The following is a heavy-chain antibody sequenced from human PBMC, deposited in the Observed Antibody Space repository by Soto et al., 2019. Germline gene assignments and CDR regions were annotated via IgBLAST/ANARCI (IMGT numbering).Heavy chain of an antibody. CDR2: MNPNSGNT. D-gene: IGHD2-2*01. CDR1: GYTFTSYD. V-gene: IGHV1-8*01. Sequence: GASVKVSCKASGYTFTSYDINWVRQATGQGLEWMGWMNPNSGNTGYAQKFQGRVTMTRNTSISTAYMELSSLRSEDTAVYYCARGPVNEWYQLLPYYYYGMDVWGQGTTVTVSS. J-gene: IGHJ6*02. CDR3: ARGPVNEWYQLLPYYYYGMDV.